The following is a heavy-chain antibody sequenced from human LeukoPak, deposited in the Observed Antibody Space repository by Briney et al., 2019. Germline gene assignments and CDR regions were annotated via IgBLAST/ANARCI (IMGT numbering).Heavy chain of an antibody. CDR1: GFTFSDYW. J-gene: IGHJ3*02. V-gene: IGHV3-7*01. D-gene: IGHD3-22*01. CDR2: IRHDGNEK. CDR3: AKVQNYYDSSGYPIDSFDI. Sequence: GGSLRPSCAASGFTFSDYWMTWVRQAPGKGLEWVANIRHDGNEKHYGDSVKGRFTIYRDNAKNSVYLEMNSLRAEDTAVYYCAKVQNYYDSSGYPIDSFDIWGQGTMVTVSS.